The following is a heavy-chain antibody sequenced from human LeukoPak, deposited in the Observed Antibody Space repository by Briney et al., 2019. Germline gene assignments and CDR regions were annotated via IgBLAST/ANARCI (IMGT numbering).Heavy chain of an antibody. Sequence: GGSLRLSCAVSGFTFSTYWMNWYRQAPGKGLEWVGNINQDASEINYVDSVRGRFTISRDNAKNSLHLQLNSLRAEDTAVYYCATDRDNSDWQKRFDSWGQGTLVTVSS. CDR3: ATDRDNSDWQKRFDS. V-gene: IGHV3-7*01. CDR1: GFTFSTYW. CDR2: INQDASEI. J-gene: IGHJ4*02. D-gene: IGHD2-21*02.